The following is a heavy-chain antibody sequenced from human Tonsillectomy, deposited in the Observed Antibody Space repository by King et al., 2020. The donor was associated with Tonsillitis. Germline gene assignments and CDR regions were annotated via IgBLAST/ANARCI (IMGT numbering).Heavy chain of an antibody. J-gene: IGHJ4*02. CDR2: IKQDGSEK. CDR3: ARVFGDYYDRSGYSPPSLDY. Sequence: DVQLVESGGGLVQPGGSLRLSCAASGFTFSSYWMSWVRQAPGKGLEWVANIKQDGSEKYYVDSVKGRFTISRDNAKNSLYLQMNSLRDEDTAVYYCARVFGDYYDRSGYSPPSLDYWGQGPLVTVSS. D-gene: IGHD3-22*01. V-gene: IGHV3-7*03. CDR1: GFTFSSYW.